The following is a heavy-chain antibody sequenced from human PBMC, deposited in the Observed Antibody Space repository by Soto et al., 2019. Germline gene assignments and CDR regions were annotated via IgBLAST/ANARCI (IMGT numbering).Heavy chain of an antibody. CDR3: AHRSPREKVWFDP. Sequence: QITLKESGPTLVKPTQTLTLTCTFSGFSLSTGGVGVGWIRQPPGKALEWLARIYWDDDKRHSPSLKSRLTLTKDTYNNQVVLTSTNQAAVETAPYYCAHRSPREKVWFDPLGQGTLGTVSS. V-gene: IGHV2-5*02. CDR1: GFSLSTGGVG. CDR2: IYWDDDK. J-gene: IGHJ5*02.